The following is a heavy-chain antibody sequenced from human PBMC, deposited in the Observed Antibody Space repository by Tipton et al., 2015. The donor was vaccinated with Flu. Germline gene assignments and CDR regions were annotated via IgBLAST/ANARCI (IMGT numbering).Heavy chain of an antibody. D-gene: IGHD1-26*01. Sequence: TLSLTCAVSGYSISSGYYWGWIRQPPGKGLEWIGSIYHSGSTYYNPSLKSRVTISVDTSKNQFPLKLSSVTAADTAVYYCAGQLSVGATSGFDYWGQGTLVTVSS. CDR1: GYSISSGYY. V-gene: IGHV4-38-2*01. J-gene: IGHJ4*02. CDR2: IYHSGST. CDR3: AGQLSVGATSGFDY.